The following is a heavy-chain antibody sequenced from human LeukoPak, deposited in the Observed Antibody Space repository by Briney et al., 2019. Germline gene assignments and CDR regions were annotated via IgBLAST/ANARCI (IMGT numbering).Heavy chain of an antibody. CDR2: SRNKASSYTT. J-gene: IGHJ4*02. Sequence: GGSLRLSCAASGFKFSDHYIDWVRQAPGKGLEWVGRSRNKASSYTTEYAASVEGRFTISRDVSESSLYLQMNSLRAEDTAVYYCARERGYSGYDDYWGQGTLVTVSS. CDR1: GFKFSDHY. D-gene: IGHD5-12*01. V-gene: IGHV3-72*01. CDR3: ARERGYSGYDDY.